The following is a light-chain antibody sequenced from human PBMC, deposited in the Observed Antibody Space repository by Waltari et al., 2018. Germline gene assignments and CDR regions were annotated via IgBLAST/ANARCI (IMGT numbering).Light chain of an antibody. CDR2: EDN. J-gene: IGLJ2*01. V-gene: IGLV6-57*03. CDR1: SGSIAGYY. CDR3: QSYDSSGQVV. Sequence: NFMLTQPHSVSESPGKTVTISCTRSSGSIAGYYVQWYQQRPGRAPTTVINEDNDRPSGVPDRFSGSIDRSSNSASLTISGLETEDEADYHCQSYDSSGQVVFGGGTRLTVL.